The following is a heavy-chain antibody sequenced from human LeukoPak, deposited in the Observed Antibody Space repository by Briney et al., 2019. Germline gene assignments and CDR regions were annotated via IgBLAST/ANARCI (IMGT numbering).Heavy chain of an antibody. Sequence: PGGSLRLSCAASGFTFTTSGMHWVRQAPGKGLERVAVMWSDGNYKYYTDSVKGRFTISRDSSQNTPFLQMSTLRAEDTAVYYCARVTVGATYFDSWGQGTLVIVSS. CDR2: MWSDGNYK. V-gene: IGHV3-33*01. CDR1: GFTFTTSG. CDR3: ARVTVGATYFDS. D-gene: IGHD1-26*01. J-gene: IGHJ4*02.